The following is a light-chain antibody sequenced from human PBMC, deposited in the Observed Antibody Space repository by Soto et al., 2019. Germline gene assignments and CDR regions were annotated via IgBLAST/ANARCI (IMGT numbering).Light chain of an antibody. J-gene: IGKJ3*01. Sequence: EIVLTQSPGTLSLSPGERATLSCRASQSVSSSYLAWYQQKPGQAPRLLIYGASSRATGIPDRFSGSGSGTDVTLPISRLEPEDFAVYYCQQYGSSPLFTFGTGTKVDIK. CDR3: QQYGSSPLFT. V-gene: IGKV3-20*01. CDR1: QSVSSSY. CDR2: GAS.